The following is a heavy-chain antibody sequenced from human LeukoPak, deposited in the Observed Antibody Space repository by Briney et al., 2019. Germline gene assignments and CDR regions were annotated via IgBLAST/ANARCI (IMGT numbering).Heavy chain of an antibody. CDR2: ISGSGGST. J-gene: IGHJ4*02. CDR3: ANIVVVVAATSDFDY. V-gene: IGHV3-23*01. Sequence: PRGSLRLSCAASGFTFSSYAMSWVRQAPGKGLEWVSAISGSGGSTYYADSVKGRFTISGDNSKNTLYLQMNSLRAEDTAVYYCANIVVVVAATSDFDYWGQGTLVTVSS. CDR1: GFTFSSYA. D-gene: IGHD2-15*01.